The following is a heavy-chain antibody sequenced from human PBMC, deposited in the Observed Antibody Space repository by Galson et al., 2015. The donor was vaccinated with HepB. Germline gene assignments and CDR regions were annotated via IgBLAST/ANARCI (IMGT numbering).Heavy chain of an antibody. V-gene: IGHV3-53*01. CDR1: GFSVSSIY. CDR3: RWSGISYDC. J-gene: IGHJ4*02. Sequence: SLRLSCAASGFSVSSIYMSWVRQAPGKGLEWLSMVYSDGTTHYKDSVRGRFTISRDNSKNTLYLQMSTLRAEDTAVYYARWSGISYDCWGQGTLVTVSS. CDR2: VYSDGTT. D-gene: IGHD3-10*02.